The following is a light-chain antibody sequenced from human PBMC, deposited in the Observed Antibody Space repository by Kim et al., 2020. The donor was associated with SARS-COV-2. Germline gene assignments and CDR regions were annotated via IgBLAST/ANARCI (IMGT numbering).Light chain of an antibody. Sequence: VSPGQSAIITFSGDKLGNKYACWYQQKPGQSPVLVIYQDSKRPSGIPERFSGSNAGNTATLTISGTQAMDEADYYCQAWDSSTGGVFGGGTQLTVL. CDR2: QDS. V-gene: IGLV3-1*01. J-gene: IGLJ3*02. CDR3: QAWDSSTGGV. CDR1: KLGNKY.